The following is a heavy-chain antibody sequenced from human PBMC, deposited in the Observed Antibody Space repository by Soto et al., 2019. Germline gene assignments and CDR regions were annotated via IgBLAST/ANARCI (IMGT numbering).Heavy chain of an antibody. V-gene: IGHV3-23*01. CDR2: ISGSGGST. J-gene: IGHJ3*02. CDR1: GFTISSFS. D-gene: IGHD6-19*01. Sequence: VGSMILSSGASGFTISSFSMILVSQAPGKGLEWVSAISGSGGSTYYADSVKGRFTISGDNSKNTLYLQMNSLRAEDTAVYYCAKDRIAVARDAFDIWGQGTMVTVSS. CDR3: AKDRIAVARDAFDI.